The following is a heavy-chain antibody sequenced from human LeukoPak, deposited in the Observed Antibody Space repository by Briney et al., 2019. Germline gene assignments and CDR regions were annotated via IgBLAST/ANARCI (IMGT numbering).Heavy chain of an antibody. Sequence: SETLSLTCTVSGGSISSGGYYWSWIRQHPGKGLEWIGYIYYSGSTYYNPSLKSRVTISVDTSKNQFFLKLSSVTAADTAVYYCARALPLISMVRGLYNWFDPWGQGTLVTVSS. J-gene: IGHJ5*02. CDR3: ARALPLISMVRGLYNWFDP. CDR2: IYYSGST. D-gene: IGHD3-10*01. CDR1: GGSISSGGYY. V-gene: IGHV4-31*03.